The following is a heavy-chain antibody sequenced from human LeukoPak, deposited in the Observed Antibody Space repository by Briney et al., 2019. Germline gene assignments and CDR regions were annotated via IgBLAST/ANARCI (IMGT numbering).Heavy chain of an antibody. J-gene: IGHJ3*02. CDR2: ISYSGST. Sequence: SETLSLTCTVSGGSISSYYWSWIRQPPGKGLEWIGYISYSGSTNYNPSLKSRVTISVDTSKNQFSLKLSSVTAADTAVYYCARARIAARHDAFDIWGQGTMVTVSS. D-gene: IGHD6-6*01. V-gene: IGHV4-59*12. CDR3: ARARIAARHDAFDI. CDR1: GGSISSYY.